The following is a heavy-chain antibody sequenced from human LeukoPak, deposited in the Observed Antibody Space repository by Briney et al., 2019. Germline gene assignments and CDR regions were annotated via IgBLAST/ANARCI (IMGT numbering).Heavy chain of an antibody. V-gene: IGHV4-59*01. CDR3: ARDTGTVVDY. J-gene: IGHJ4*02. Sequence: KCSETLSLTCTVSGGSISTYYWSWIRQPPGKGLEWIGYIYYSGSTNYNPSLKSRVTTSVDTSKNQFSLKLSSVTAADTAVYYCARDTGTVVDYWGQGTLVTVSS. CDR1: GGSISTYY. CDR2: IYYSGST. D-gene: IGHD4-23*01.